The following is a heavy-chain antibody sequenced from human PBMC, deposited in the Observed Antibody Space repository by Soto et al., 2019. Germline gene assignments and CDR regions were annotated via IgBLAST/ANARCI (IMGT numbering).Heavy chain of an antibody. V-gene: IGHV1-2*02. CDR3: ARALRYCSGGSCYVP. Sequence: GASVKVSCKASGYTFTGYYMHWVRQAPGQGLEWMGWINPNSGGTNYAQKFQDRVTMTRDTSISTAYMELSRLRSDDTAVYYCARALRYCSGGSCYVPWGQGTLVTVSS. D-gene: IGHD2-15*01. CDR2: INPNSGGT. J-gene: IGHJ5*02. CDR1: GYTFTGYY.